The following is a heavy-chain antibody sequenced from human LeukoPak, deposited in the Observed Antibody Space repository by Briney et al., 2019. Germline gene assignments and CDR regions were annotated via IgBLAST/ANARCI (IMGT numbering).Heavy chain of an antibody. CDR3: ARGEQLPTFDY. CDR1: GGTFSSYA. D-gene: IGHD6-6*01. V-gene: IGHV1-69*13. Sequence: SVKVSCKASGGTFSSYAISWVRQAPGQGLEWMGGIIPIFGTANYAQKFQGRVTITADESTSTAYMELRSLRSDDTAVYYCARGEQLPTFDYWGQGTLVTVSS. CDR2: IIPIFGTA. J-gene: IGHJ4*02.